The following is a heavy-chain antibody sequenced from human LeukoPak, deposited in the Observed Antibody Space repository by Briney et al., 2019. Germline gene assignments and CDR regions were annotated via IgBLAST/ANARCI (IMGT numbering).Heavy chain of an antibody. D-gene: IGHD2-15*01. V-gene: IGHV3-23*01. CDR1: AFIFSSYA. J-gene: IGHJ4*02. CDR2: ISGSGGST. Sequence: QTGGSLRLSCAGSAFIFSSYAMTWVRQAPGKGLEWVSAISGSGGSTYYADSVKGRFTISRDTSKSTLYLQMNSLRAEDTAVYYCAKRSGDSYYLDSWGQGTLVTVSS. CDR3: AKRSGDSYYLDS.